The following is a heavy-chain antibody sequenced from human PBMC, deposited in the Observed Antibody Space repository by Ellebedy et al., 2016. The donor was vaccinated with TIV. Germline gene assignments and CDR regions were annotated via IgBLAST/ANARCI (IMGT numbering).Heavy chain of an antibody. Sequence: ASVKVSCKASGGIFSSYGITWVRQAPGQGHEWMGWISAYNGDTNYAQKLQGRVTMTTDTPTSTAYMELRSLRSDDTAVYYCARVKDYGDYGAAFDIWGQGTMVTVSS. CDR2: ISAYNGDT. D-gene: IGHD4-17*01. CDR3: ARVKDYGDYGAAFDI. V-gene: IGHV1-18*01. J-gene: IGHJ3*02. CDR1: GGIFSSYG.